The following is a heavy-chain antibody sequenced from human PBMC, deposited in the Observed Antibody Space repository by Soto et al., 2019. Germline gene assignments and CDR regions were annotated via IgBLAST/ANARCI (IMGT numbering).Heavy chain of an antibody. Sequence: PGESLKISCKGSEYSFTSYWLAWVRQMPGKGLEWMGIIYPGDSNTRYSPSFQGQVTISADKSISTAYLQWSSLKASDTAIYYCGGRDSGAGGYSAVGIWGQGTMVTASS. CDR2: IYPGDSNT. CDR1: EYSFTSYW. V-gene: IGHV5-51*01. J-gene: IGHJ3*02. D-gene: IGHD3-22*01. CDR3: GGRDSGAGGYSAVGI.